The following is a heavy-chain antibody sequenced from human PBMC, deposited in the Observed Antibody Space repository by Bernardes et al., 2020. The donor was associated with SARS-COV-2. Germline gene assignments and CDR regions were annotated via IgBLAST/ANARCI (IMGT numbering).Heavy chain of an antibody. CDR3: ARDFSRKWLRGTVTFNWYFDL. CDR1: GFTFSSYS. J-gene: IGHJ2*01. Sequence: GGSLRLSCAASGFTFSSYSMNWVRQAPGKGLEWVSYISSSSSTIYYADSVKGRFTISRDNAKNSLYLQMNSLRDEDTAVYYCARDFSRKWLRGTVTFNWYFDLWGRGTLVTVSS. CDR2: ISSSSSTI. V-gene: IGHV3-48*02. D-gene: IGHD5-12*01.